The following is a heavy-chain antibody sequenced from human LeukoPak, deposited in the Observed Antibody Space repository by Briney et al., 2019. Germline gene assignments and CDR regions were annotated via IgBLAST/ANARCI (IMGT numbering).Heavy chain of an antibody. J-gene: IGHJ4*02. CDR1: GFTFSGHS. V-gene: IGHV3-23*01. CDR2: IFGNGVKT. CDR3: LVTTRSRGFDY. Sequence: GGSLRLSCAASGFTFSGHSMTWVRQTPGKGLEWVSVIFGNGVKTYYADSLKGRFTISRDNSKSTLYLQMNSLRAEDTAVYYCLVTTRSRGFDYWGQGTLVTVSS. D-gene: IGHD1/OR15-1a*01.